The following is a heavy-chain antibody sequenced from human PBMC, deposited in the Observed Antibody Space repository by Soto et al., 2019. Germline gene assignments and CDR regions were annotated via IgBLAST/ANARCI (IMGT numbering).Heavy chain of an antibody. J-gene: IGHJ6*02. CDR3: GRWLGTSYGMDV. V-gene: IGHV4-4*02. D-gene: IGHD3-10*01. Sequence: SEPLAHTYTGSGGSIRRNNGWSLVRQSPGKGLEWIGEIYHNGSPDYNPSLKSRVTISVDKSKNHVFLKLTSVTAADTAMYFCGRWLGTSYGMDVWRQGNAVTASS. CDR2: IYHNGSP. CDR1: GGSIRRNNG.